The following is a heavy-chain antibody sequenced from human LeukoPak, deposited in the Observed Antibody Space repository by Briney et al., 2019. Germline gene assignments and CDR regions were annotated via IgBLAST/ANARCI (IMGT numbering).Heavy chain of an antibody. Sequence: SETLSLTYTVSGGSISSSSYYWGWIRQPPGKGLEWIGSIYYSGSTYYNPSLKSRVTISVDTFKNQFSLKLSSVTAADTAVYYCARGTMTRGVIQDYWGQGTLVTVSS. CDR1: GGSISSSSYY. CDR2: IYYSGST. V-gene: IGHV4-39*07. CDR3: ARGTMTRGVIQDY. D-gene: IGHD3-10*01. J-gene: IGHJ4*02.